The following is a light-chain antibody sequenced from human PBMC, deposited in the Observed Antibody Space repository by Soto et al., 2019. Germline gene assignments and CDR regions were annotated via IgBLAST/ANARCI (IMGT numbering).Light chain of an antibody. V-gene: IGKV1-5*01. CDR3: QQYNSYSLWT. CDR1: QSISSW. Sequence: DIQMTQSPSTLSASVGDRVTITCRASQSISSWLAWYQQKPGNAPKLLIYDASSLESGVPSRFSGSGSGTEFTLTISSLQPDDFATYYCQQYNSYSLWTFGQGTKVDIK. J-gene: IGKJ1*01. CDR2: DAS.